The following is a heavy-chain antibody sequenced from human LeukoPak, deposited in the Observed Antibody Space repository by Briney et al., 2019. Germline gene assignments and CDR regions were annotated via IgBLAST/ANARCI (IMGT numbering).Heavy chain of an antibody. CDR2: MNPNSGNT. CDR3: ARGRSGYYHDDAFDI. CDR1: GYTFTRYD. D-gene: IGHD3-22*01. Sequence: GASVTVSCKASGYTFTRYDINWVRQATGQGLEWMGWMNPNSGNTGYAQKFQGRVTMTRNTSISTAYMELSSLRSEDTAVYYCARGRSGYYHDDAFDIWGQGTMVTVSS. J-gene: IGHJ3*02. V-gene: IGHV1-8*01.